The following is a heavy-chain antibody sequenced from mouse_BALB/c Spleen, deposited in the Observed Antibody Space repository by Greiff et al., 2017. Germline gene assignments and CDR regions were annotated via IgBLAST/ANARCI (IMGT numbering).Heavy chain of an antibody. CDR1: GFTFSDYY. CDR2: ISDGGSYT. J-gene: IGHJ3*01. V-gene: IGHV5-4*02. D-gene: IGHD2-1*01. CDR3: ARGEDYGNYVGAY. Sequence: EVKLEESGGGLVKPGGSLKLSCAASGFTFSDYYMYWVRQTPEKRLEWVATISDGGSYTYYPDSVKGRFTISRDNAKNNLYLQMSSLKSEDTAMYYCARGEDYGNYVGAYWGQGTLVTVSA.